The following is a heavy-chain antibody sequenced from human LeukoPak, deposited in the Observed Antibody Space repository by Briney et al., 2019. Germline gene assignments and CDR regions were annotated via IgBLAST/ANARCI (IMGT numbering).Heavy chain of an antibody. V-gene: IGHV1-2*02. CDR2: INPNSGGT. D-gene: IGHD3-10*01. J-gene: IGHJ4*02. Sequence: ASVKVSCKASGYTFTGYYMHWVRQAPGQGLEWMGWINPNSGGTNYAQKFQGRVTMTRDTSISTAYMELSRLRSDDTAVYYCARAPIYDGSGSYSNDYWGQGTLVTVSS. CDR3: ARAPIYDGSGSYSNDY. CDR1: GYTFTGYY.